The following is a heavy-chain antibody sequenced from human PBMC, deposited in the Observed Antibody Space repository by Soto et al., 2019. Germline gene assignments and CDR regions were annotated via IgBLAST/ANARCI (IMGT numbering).Heavy chain of an antibody. CDR2: ISSRSTTM. Sequence: EVQLVESGGGLAQPGGSLRLSCVGSGFSFSSYSMYWVRQAPGKGLEWVSEISSRSTTMYYADSVKGRFTISRDNAKNSLYLQMNSLRDEDTAVYYCARDGGSFYYYGMDGWGQGTTVTGSS. J-gene: IGHJ6*02. CDR1: GFSFSSYS. CDR3: ARDGGSFYYYGMDG. V-gene: IGHV3-48*02.